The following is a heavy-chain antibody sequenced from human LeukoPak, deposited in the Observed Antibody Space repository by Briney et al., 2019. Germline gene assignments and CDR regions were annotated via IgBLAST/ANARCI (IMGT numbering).Heavy chain of an antibody. CDR2: ISSNGGST. V-gene: IGHV3-64D*06. J-gene: IGHJ4*02. CDR3: VKSVLYDYVWGSYRHQAEFDY. D-gene: IGHD3-16*02. Sequence: PGGSLRLSCSASGSTFSSYAMHWVRQAPGKGLEYVSAISSNGGSTYYADSVKGRFTISRDNSKNTLYLQMSSLRAEDTAVYYCVKSVLYDYVWGSYRHQAEFDYWGQGTLVTVSS. CDR1: GSTFSSYA.